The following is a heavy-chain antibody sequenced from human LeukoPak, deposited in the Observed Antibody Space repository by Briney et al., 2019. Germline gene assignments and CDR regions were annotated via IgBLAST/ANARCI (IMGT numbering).Heavy chain of an antibody. Sequence: TGASLRLSCAASGFTFSSYAMNWVRQAPGKGLEWVSAISGSGGSTYYADSVKGRFTISRDNSKNTLYLQMNSLRAEDTAVYYCASGRYCSSTSCRDYWGQGTLVTVSS. CDR2: ISGSGGST. D-gene: IGHD2-2*01. V-gene: IGHV3-23*01. CDR3: ASGRYCSSTSCRDY. CDR1: GFTFSSYA. J-gene: IGHJ4*02.